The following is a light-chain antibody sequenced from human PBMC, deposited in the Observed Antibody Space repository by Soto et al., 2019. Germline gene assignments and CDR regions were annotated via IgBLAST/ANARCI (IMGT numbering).Light chain of an antibody. V-gene: IGLV1-40*01. Sequence: QSVLTQPPSVSGAPGQRVTISCTGSSSNIGAGYDVHWYQQLPGTAPKLLICGNSNRPSGVPDRFSGSKSGTSASLAITGLQAEDEADYYCQSYDSSLSAIFGGGTKLTVL. CDR1: SSNIGAGYD. J-gene: IGLJ2*01. CDR2: GNS. CDR3: QSYDSSLSAI.